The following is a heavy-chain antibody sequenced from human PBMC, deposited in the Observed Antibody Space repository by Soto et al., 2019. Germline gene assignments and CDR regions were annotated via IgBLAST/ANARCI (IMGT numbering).Heavy chain of an antibody. Sequence: GGSLRLSCAASGFTFSSYAMSWVRQAPGKGLEWVSAISGSGVSTYYADSVKGRFTISRDNSKNTLFLQMNSLRAEDTAVYYCAITPTYYYDSSGYYAFYIWGQGTMVTVS. J-gene: IGHJ3*02. CDR1: GFTFSSYA. CDR3: AITPTYYYDSSGYYAFYI. CDR2: ISGSGVST. D-gene: IGHD3-22*01. V-gene: IGHV3-23*01.